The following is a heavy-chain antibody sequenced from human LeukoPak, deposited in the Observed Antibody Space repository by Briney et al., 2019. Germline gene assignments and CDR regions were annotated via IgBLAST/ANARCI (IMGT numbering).Heavy chain of an antibody. CDR1: GFTFSSYA. CDR3: ARKYSSSWSYAFDI. CDR2: INPSGGST. D-gene: IGHD6-13*01. J-gene: IGHJ3*02. Sequence: PGGSLRLSCAASGFTFSSYAMHWVRQAPGQGLEWMGIINPSGGSTSYAQKFQGRVTMTRDTSTSTVYMELSSLRSEDTAVYYCARKYSSSWSYAFDIWGQGTMVTVSS. V-gene: IGHV1-46*01.